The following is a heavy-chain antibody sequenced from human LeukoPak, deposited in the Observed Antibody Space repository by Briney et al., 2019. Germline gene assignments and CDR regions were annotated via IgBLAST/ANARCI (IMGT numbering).Heavy chain of an antibody. J-gene: IGHJ5*02. CDR1: GGSISSNPYY. D-gene: IGHD6-13*01. Sequence: SEALSLTCTVSGGSISSNPYYWGWIRQPPGKGLEWIGSMHYSGSTYYNPSLKSRVTISVDRSKNQFSLKLSSVTAADTAVYYCSREIATAGNWFDPWGQGTLVTVSS. CDR3: SREIATAGNWFDP. V-gene: IGHV4-39*07. CDR2: MHYSGST.